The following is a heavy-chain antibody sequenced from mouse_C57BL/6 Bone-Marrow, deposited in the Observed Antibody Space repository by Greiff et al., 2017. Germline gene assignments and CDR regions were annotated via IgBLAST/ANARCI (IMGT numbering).Heavy chain of an antibody. Sequence: VQLQQSGPELVKPGASVKISCKASGYSFTDYNMNWVKQSNGKSLEWIGVINPNYGTTSYNQKFKGKATLTVDQSSSTAYMQLNSLTSEDSAVYYCARTYYGSRRRTWFAYWGQGTLVTVSA. CDR1: GYSFTDYN. CDR2: INPNYGTT. V-gene: IGHV1-39*01. D-gene: IGHD1-1*01. CDR3: ARTYYGSRRRTWFAY. J-gene: IGHJ3*01.